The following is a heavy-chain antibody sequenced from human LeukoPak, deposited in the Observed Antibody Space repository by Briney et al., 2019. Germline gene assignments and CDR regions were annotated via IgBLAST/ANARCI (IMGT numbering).Heavy chain of an antibody. CDR1: GFTVSSNY. CDR2: IYSGGST. CDR3: APIAAAGTGRYMDV. Sequence: GGSLRLSCAASGFTVSSNYMSWVRQAPGKGLEWVSVIYSGGSTYYADSVKGRFTISRDNSKNTLYLQMNSLRAEDTAVHYCAPIAAAGTGRYMDVWGKGTTVTVSS. D-gene: IGHD6-13*01. J-gene: IGHJ6*03. V-gene: IGHV3-53*05.